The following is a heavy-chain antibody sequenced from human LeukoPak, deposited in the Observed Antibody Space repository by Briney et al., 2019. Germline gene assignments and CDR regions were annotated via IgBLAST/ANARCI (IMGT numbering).Heavy chain of an antibody. CDR3: AREPLLWFGERRRAFDP. V-gene: IGHV4-61*02. CDR2: IYTSGST. Sequence: SQTLSLTCTVSGGSISSGSYYWSWIRQPAGKGLEWIRRIYTSGSTNYNPSLKSRVTISVDTSKNQFSLKLSSVTAADTAVYYCAREPLLWFGERRRAFDPWGQGTLVTVSS. D-gene: IGHD3-10*01. J-gene: IGHJ5*02. CDR1: GGSISSGSYY.